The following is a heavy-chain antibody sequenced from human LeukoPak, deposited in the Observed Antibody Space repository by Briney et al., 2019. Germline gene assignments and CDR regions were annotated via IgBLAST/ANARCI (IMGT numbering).Heavy chain of an antibody. CDR3: TTDRGGIAVAASKDFDY. CDR2: IKSKTDGGTT. V-gene: IGHV3-15*01. J-gene: IGHJ4*02. D-gene: IGHD6-19*01. Sequence: KAGGSLRLSCAASGFTFSNAWMSWVRQAPGKGLEWVGRIKSKTDGGTTDYAAPVKGRFTISRDDSKNTLYLQMNSLKTEDTAVYYCTTDRGGIAVAASKDFDYWGQGTLVTVSS. CDR1: GFTFSNAW.